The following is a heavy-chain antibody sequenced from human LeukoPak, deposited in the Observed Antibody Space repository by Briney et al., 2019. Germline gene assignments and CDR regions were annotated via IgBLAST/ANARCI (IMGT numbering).Heavy chain of an antibody. CDR3: ARDRITMVRGALRYYAMYV. V-gene: IGHV4-59*01. CDR1: GGSINNYY. D-gene: IGHD3-10*01. J-gene: IGHJ6*04. Sequence: SETLSLTCTVSGGSINNYYWSGIRQPPGKGLEWIGYIYYSGSTNYNPSLKSRVTISVDTSKNQFSLKLNSVTAADTAVYYCARDRITMVRGALRYYAMYVWGDGATVTVSS. CDR2: IYYSGST.